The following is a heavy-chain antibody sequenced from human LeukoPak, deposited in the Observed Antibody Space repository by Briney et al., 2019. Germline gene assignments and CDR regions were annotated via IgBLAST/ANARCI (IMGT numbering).Heavy chain of an antibody. V-gene: IGHV4-34*01. CDR1: GGSFSGYY. CDR3: ASPIAAAPFFDY. J-gene: IGHJ4*02. D-gene: IGHD6-13*01. Sequence: SETLSLTCAVYGGSFSGYYWSWIRQPPGKGLEWIGEINHSGSTNYNPSLKSRVTISVDTSKNQFSLKLCSVTAADTAVYYCASPIAAAPFFDYWGQGTLVTVSS. CDR2: INHSGST.